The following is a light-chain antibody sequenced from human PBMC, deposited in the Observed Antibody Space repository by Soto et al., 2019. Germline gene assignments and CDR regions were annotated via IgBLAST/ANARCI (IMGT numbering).Light chain of an antibody. J-gene: IGKJ1*01. CDR3: LQTYSTPWT. Sequence: DIQMTQSPSSLPPSVGDIVTITCRASQDIRRYLSWYQQKTGTDPKFLIHSAYGLHSGVPSRFSGSGSGTDFTLTISSLQPADFATYYCLQTYSTPWTFGQGTKVEIK. V-gene: IGKV1-39*01. CDR1: QDIRRY. CDR2: SAY.